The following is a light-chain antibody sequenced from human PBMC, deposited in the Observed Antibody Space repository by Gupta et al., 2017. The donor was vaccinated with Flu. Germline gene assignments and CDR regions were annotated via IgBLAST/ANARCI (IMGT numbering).Light chain of an antibody. CDR3: QQYDSNPLT. Sequence: DIVVTESLHFLAVCLGERATINSKSSRSVFDNSNTKPNLAWYPQRPGQPPKPLIFWASTRDSGVPDRFSGNGSGTDFILNINSLQAEDVATYYCQQYDSNPLTFGQGTKVEIK. J-gene: IGKJ1*01. CDR2: WAS. V-gene: IGKV4-1*01. CDR1: RSVFDNSNTKPN.